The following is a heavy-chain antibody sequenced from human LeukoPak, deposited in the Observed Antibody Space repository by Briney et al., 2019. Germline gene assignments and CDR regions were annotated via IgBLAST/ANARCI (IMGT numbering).Heavy chain of an antibody. J-gene: IGHJ3*02. CDR3: ARDTRGYYDSSGPNDAFDI. Sequence: SETLSLTCTVSGGSIPISTYYWGWIRQPPGKGLEWIGSIYHSGSTYYNPSLKSRVTISVDTSKNQFSLKLSSVTAADTAVYYCARDTRGYYDSSGPNDAFDIWGQGTMVTVSS. D-gene: IGHD3-22*01. CDR1: GGSIPISTYY. CDR2: IYHSGST. V-gene: IGHV4-39*07.